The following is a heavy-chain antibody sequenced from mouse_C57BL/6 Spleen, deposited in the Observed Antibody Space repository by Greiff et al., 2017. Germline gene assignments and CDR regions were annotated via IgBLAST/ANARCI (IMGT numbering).Heavy chain of an antibody. CDR1: GYTFTSYW. D-gene: IGHD2-5*01. Sequence: VQLQQSGTVLARPGASVKMSCKTSGYTFTSYWMHWVKQRPGQGLEWIGAIYPGNSDTSYNQKFKGKAKLTAVTSASTAYMELSSLTNEDSAVYYCTRGGYSNYEGFAYWGQGTLVTVSA. J-gene: IGHJ3*01. CDR2: IYPGNSDT. CDR3: TRGGYSNYEGFAY. V-gene: IGHV1-5*01.